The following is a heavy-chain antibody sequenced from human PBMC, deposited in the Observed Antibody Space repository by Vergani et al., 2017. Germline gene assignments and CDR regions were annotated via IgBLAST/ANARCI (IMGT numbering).Heavy chain of an antibody. CDR3: ARVKRRSFWSGYSDDAFDI. Sequence: QVQLVQSGAEVKKPGSSVKVSCKASGGTFSSYAISWVRQAPGQGFEWMGGIIPIFGTANYAQKFQGRVTITADESTSTAYMELGSLRSEDTAVYYCARVKRRSFWSGYSDDAFDIWGQGTMVTVSA. CDR2: IIPIFGTA. D-gene: IGHD3-3*01. J-gene: IGHJ3*02. CDR1: GGTFSSYA. V-gene: IGHV1-69*01.